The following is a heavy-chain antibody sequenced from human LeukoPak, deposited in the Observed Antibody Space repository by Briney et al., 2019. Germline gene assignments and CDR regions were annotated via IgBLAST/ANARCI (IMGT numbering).Heavy chain of an antibody. CDR2: ISGRGDGT. V-gene: IGHV3-23*01. CDR1: GFSFSSYA. J-gene: IGHJ5*02. CDR3: AKDRASPGFNLFDP. D-gene: IGHD5-12*01. Sequence: GGSLRLSCAASGFSFSSYAMNWVRQAPGQGLEWVSGISGRGDGTYYADSVRGRFTISRDNSKNTLYLQMNRLRAGDTAVYYRAKDRASPGFNLFDPWGQGTLVTVSS.